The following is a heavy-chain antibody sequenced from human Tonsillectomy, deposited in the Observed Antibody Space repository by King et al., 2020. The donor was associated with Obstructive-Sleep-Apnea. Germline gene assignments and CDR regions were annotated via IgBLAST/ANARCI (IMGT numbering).Heavy chain of an antibody. CDR3: AKSTGVATRGYDC. D-gene: IGHD5-12*01. CDR2: ISGSGGST. Sequence: QLVQSGGGLVQPGGSLRLSCAASGFTFSSYAMSWVRQAPGRGLEWGSAISGSGGSTYYGDSVKGLFTISRDNSKNTLYLQMNSLRADDTAVYYCAKSTGVATRGYDCWGQGPLVTVSS. CDR1: GFTFSSYA. V-gene: IGHV3-23*04. J-gene: IGHJ4*02.